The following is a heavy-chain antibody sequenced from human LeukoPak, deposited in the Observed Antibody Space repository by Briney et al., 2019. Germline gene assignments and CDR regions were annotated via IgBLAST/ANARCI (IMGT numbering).Heavy chain of an antibody. J-gene: IGHJ5*02. CDR1: GGSFSGYY. D-gene: IGHD6-13*01. Sequence: SETLSLTCAVYGGSFSGYYWGWIRQPPGKGLEWIGEINHSGSTNCNPSLKSRVTISVDTSKNQFSLKLSSVTAADTAVYYCASAPGIAAAAVFDPWGQGTLVTVSS. CDR2: INHSGST. CDR3: ASAPGIAAAAVFDP. V-gene: IGHV4-34*01.